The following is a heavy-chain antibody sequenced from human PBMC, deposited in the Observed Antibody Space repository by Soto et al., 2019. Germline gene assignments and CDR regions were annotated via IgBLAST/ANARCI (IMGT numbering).Heavy chain of an antibody. J-gene: IGHJ6*02. CDR2: ITSNGGNT. D-gene: IGHD2-21*01. Sequence: EVQLVESGGGLVQPGGYLRLSCAASGITFSSYAMHWVRQAPGKGLEYVSAITSNGGNTDYASSVKGRFTISRDNSKNTLYLQMGSLRAEDMAVYYCARRIPFGYGMDVWGQGTTVTVSS. V-gene: IGHV3-64*01. CDR1: GITFSSYA. CDR3: ARRIPFGYGMDV.